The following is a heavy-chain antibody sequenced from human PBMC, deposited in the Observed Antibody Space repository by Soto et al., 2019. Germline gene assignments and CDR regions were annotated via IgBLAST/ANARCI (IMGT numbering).Heavy chain of an antibody. CDR2: ISYDGSNK. CDR1: GFTFSSYA. J-gene: IGHJ4*02. D-gene: IGHD3-9*01. CDR3: ARPYYDILTGYQNYFDY. V-gene: IGHV3-30-3*01. Sequence: GSLRLSCAASGFTFSSYAMHWVRQAPGKGLEWVAVISYDGSNKYYADSVKGRFTISRDNSKNTLYLQMNSLRAEDTAVYYCARPYYDILTGYQNYFDYWGQGTLVTVSS.